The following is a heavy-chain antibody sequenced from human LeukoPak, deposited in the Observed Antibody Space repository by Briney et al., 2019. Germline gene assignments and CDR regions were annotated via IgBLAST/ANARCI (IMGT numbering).Heavy chain of an antibody. CDR2: IYYSGST. D-gene: IGHD6-6*01. CDR3: AREYSSSSGRRAFDI. J-gene: IGHJ3*02. V-gene: IGHV4-59*08. CDR1: GGSIIGYY. Sequence: SEALSLTCTVSGGSIIGYYWSWIRQPPGKGLEWIGYIYYSGSTNYNPSLKSRLTISIDTSENQFSLKLSSVTATDTAVYYCAREYSSSSGRRAFDIWGQGTMVTVSS.